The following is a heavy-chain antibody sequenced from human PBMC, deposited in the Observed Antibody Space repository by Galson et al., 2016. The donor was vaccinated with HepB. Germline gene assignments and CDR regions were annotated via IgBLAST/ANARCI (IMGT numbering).Heavy chain of an antibody. CDR3: ARDPSWHTSGWYDF. D-gene: IGHD6-19*01. J-gene: IGHJ5*01. CDR1: GFTLSSYA. V-gene: IGHV3-23*01. Sequence: SLRLSCAASGFTLSSYAMSWLRQAPGQGLEWVSCLSASGGSTNYADSVKGRFTITRDNSKNTLYLEMNSLRAEDTAIYYCARDPSWHTSGWYDFWGQGTLVTVSS. CDR2: LSASGGST.